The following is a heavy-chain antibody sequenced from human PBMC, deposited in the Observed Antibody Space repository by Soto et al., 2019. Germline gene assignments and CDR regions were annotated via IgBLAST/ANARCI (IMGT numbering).Heavy chain of an antibody. J-gene: IGHJ6*02. CDR1: GFIFSSYS. Sequence: GGSLRLSCAASGFIFSSYSMNWVRQAPGKGLEWVAVISYDGNSKYYADSVKGRFTISRDNFKNTLYLQMNSLRPEDTAVYYCGKVRGTAGGSYYSMDVGGQGTTVTVAS. D-gene: IGHD6-13*01. CDR3: GKVRGTAGGSYYSMDV. V-gene: IGHV3-30*18. CDR2: ISYDGNSK.